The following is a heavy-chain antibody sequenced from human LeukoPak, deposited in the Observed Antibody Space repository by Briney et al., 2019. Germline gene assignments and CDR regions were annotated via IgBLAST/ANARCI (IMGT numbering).Heavy chain of an antibody. D-gene: IGHD4-17*01. CDR1: GFTFTGYA. Sequence: GGSLRLSCAASGFTFTGYAMNWVRQAPGEGLEWVSTVSVSGDSTYYADSVKGRFTISRDNSKDTLYLQMHSLRAEDTALYYCAKGRGVTTRPHFDFWGQGTLVTVSS. CDR3: AKGRGVTTRPHFDF. V-gene: IGHV3-23*01. CDR2: VSVSGDST. J-gene: IGHJ4*02.